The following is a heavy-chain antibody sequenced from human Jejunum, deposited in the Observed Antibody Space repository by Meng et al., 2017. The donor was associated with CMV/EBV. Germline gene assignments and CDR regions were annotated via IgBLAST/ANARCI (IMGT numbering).Heavy chain of an antibody. CDR3: ARDPYGGNPVFGFGY. J-gene: IGHJ4*02. V-gene: IGHV3-11*01. Sequence: FHFSLYYVTWIRQAPGKGLEWIAYISDDGHTIYYADSVKGRFTISRDNTKNSVFLQVDSLRVEDTAVYYCARDPYGGNPVFGFGYWGQGSLVTVSS. CDR2: ISDDGHTI. CDR1: FHFSLYY. D-gene: IGHD4-23*01.